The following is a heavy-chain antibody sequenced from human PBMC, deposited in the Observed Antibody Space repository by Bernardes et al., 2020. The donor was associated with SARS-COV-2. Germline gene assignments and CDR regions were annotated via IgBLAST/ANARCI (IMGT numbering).Heavy chain of an antibody. Sequence: GGSLRLSCAASGFTFSNAWMSWVRQAPGKGLEWVGRIKSKTDGGTTDYAAPVKGRFTISRDDSKNTLYLQMNSLKTEDTAVYYCTTDQGYYDSSGYRPPLFNWGQGTLVTVSS. J-gene: IGHJ4*02. CDR2: IKSKTDGGTT. CDR3: TTDQGYYDSSGYRPPLFN. V-gene: IGHV3-15*01. D-gene: IGHD3-22*01. CDR1: GFTFSNAW.